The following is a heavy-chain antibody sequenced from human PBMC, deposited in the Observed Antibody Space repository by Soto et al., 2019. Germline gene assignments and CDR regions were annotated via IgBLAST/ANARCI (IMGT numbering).Heavy chain of an antibody. V-gene: IGHV4-39*01. CDR2: IYFNGNT. Sequence: QLQLQESGPGLMKPSETLSLTCNVSGVSITDTSYYWGWIRQPPGKGQEWIGTIYFNGNTFYNPSLKSRLTISVDTSKNQISLRLTSVTAADTAVYYCARQGSYWGQGTLVAVSS. CDR1: GVSITDTSYY. CDR3: ARQGSY. J-gene: IGHJ4*02.